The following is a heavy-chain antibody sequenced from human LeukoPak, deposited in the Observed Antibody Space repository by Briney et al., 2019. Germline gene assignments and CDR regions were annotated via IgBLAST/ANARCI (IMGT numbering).Heavy chain of an antibody. CDR2: ISGSGGST. J-gene: IGHJ4*02. CDR1: GFTFSSYA. Sequence: GGPLRLSXAASGFTFSSYAMSWVGQAPGKGLEWVSAISGSGGSTYYADSVKGRFTISRDNSKNTLYLQMNSLRAEDTVVYYCAKGSNWNPDYWGQGTLVTVSS. D-gene: IGHD1-1*01. V-gene: IGHV3-23*01. CDR3: AKGSNWNPDY.